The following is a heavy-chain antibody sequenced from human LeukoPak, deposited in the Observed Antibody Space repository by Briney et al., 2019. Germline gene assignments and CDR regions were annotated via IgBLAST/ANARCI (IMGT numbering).Heavy chain of an antibody. D-gene: IGHD6-13*01. CDR2: INHSGST. Sequence: PSETLSLTCAVYGGSFSGYYWSWIRQPPGKGLEWIGEINHSGSTYYNPSLKSRVTISVDTSKNQFSLKLSSVTAADTAVYYCARLLSSWYYFDYWGQGTLVTVSS. CDR1: GGSFSGYY. CDR3: ARLLSSWYYFDY. J-gene: IGHJ4*02. V-gene: IGHV4-34*01.